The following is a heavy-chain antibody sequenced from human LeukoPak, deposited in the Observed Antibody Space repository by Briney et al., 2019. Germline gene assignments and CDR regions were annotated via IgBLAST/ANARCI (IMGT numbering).Heavy chain of an antibody. D-gene: IGHD6-19*01. V-gene: IGHV3-33*01. CDR1: GFTFSSYG. Sequence: GRSLRLSCAASGFTFSSYGMHWVRQAPGKGLEWVAVIWYDGSNKYYADSVKGRFTISRDNSKNTLYLQMNSLRAEDTAVYYCARDRSPSGWYIFDYWGQGTLVTVSS. CDR3: ARDRSPSGWYIFDY. J-gene: IGHJ4*02. CDR2: IWYDGSNK.